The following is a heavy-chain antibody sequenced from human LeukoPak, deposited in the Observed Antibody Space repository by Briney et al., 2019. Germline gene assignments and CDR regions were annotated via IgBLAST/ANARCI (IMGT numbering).Heavy chain of an antibody. J-gene: IGHJ6*02. D-gene: IGHD6-13*01. CDR2: ISGSGGST. CDR3: AFRASSSWYPYTYYYYGMDV. Sequence: GGSLRLSCAASGFTFSSYAMSWVRQAPGKGLEWVSAISGSGGSTYYADSVKGRFTISRDNSKNTLYLQMNSLRAEDTAVYYCAFRASSSWYPYTYYYYGMDVWGQGTTVTVSS. CDR1: GFTFSSYA. V-gene: IGHV3-23*01.